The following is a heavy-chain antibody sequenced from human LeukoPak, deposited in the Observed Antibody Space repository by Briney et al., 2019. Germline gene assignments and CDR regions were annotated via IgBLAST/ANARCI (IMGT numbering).Heavy chain of an antibody. D-gene: IGHD4-17*01. CDR2: IYYSGST. J-gene: IGHJ6*02. V-gene: IGHV4-31*03. Sequence: SETLSLTCTVSGGSISSGAYYWSWIRQHPGKGLEWIGYIYYSGSTYYNPSLKSRVTISVDTSKNQFSLKLSSVTAADTAVYYCARDRHGDYDIGHYYGMDVWGQGTTVTVSS. CDR3: ARDRHGDYDIGHYYGMDV. CDR1: GGSISSGAYY.